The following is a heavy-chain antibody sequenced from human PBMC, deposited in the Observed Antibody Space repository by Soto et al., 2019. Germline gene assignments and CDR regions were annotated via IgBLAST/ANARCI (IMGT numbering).Heavy chain of an antibody. Sequence: SETLSLTCTVSGGSISSYYWSWIRQPPGKGLEWIGYIYYSGSTNYNPSLKSRVTISVDTSKNQFSLKLSSVTAADTAVYYCARAGVCTNGVCYKGSGYDWFDPWGQGTLVTVSS. D-gene: IGHD2-8*01. CDR1: GGSISSYY. CDR2: IYYSGST. V-gene: IGHV4-59*01. J-gene: IGHJ5*02. CDR3: ARAGVCTNGVCYKGSGYDWFDP.